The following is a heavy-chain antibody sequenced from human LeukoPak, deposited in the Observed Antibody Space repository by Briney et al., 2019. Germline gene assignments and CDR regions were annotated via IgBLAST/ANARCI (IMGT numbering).Heavy chain of an antibody. Sequence: HAGGSLRLSCAASGFTFSSYGMHWVRQAPGKGLEWVAVISYDGSNKYYADSVKGRFTISRDNSKNTLYLQMNSLRAEDTAVYYCAKAKSGIAVAGCDYWGQGTLVTVSS. CDR1: GFTFSSYG. V-gene: IGHV3-30*18. CDR2: ISYDGSNK. CDR3: AKAKSGIAVAGCDY. D-gene: IGHD6-19*01. J-gene: IGHJ4*02.